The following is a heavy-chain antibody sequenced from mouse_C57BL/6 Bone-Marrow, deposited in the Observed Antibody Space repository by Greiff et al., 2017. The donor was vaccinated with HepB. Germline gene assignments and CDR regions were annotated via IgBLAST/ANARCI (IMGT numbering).Heavy chain of an antibody. V-gene: IGHV1-4*01. CDR3: ARQRGFYYWYFDV. J-gene: IGHJ1*03. Sequence: VQLQQSGAELARPGASVKMSCKASGYTFTSYTMHWVKQRPGQGLEWIGYINPSSGHTKYNQKFKDKATLTADKSSSTAYMQLSSLTSEDSAVYYCARQRGFYYWYFDVWGTGTTVTVSS. D-gene: IGHD1-1*01. CDR1: GYTFTSYT. CDR2: INPSSGHT.